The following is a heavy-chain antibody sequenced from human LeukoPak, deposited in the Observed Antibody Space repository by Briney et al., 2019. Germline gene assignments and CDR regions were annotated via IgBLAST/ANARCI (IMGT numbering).Heavy chain of an antibody. CDR1: GFTFSSYA. Sequence: GGSLRLSCAASGFTFSSYAMCWVRQTPGKGLEWVSGISGSDASTYYTDSVKGRFTISRDNSKNTLYLHMNSLRAEDTAVYYCAKDVTYYFGSGSNPNWSDPWGQGTLVTVSS. CDR3: AKDVTYYFGSGSNPNWSDP. D-gene: IGHD3-10*01. V-gene: IGHV3-23*01. J-gene: IGHJ5*02. CDR2: ISGSDAST.